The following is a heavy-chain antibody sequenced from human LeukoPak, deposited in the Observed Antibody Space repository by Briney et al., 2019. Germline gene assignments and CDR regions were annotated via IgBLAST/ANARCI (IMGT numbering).Heavy chain of an antibody. V-gene: IGHV4-39*01. D-gene: IGHD3-9*01. CDR2: IYYSGST. Sequence: RPSETLSLTCTVSGGSISSSSYYWGWIRQSPGKGLEWIGSIYYSGSTYYNPSLKSRVTISVDTSKNQFSLKLSSVTAADTAVYYCARRGLRYFDWWFDYWGQGTLVTVSS. CDR3: ARRGLRYFDWWFDY. CDR1: GGSISSSSYY. J-gene: IGHJ4*02.